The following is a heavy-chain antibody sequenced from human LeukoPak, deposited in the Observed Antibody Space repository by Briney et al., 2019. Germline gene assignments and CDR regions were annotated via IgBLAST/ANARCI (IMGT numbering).Heavy chain of an antibody. Sequence: GASVKVSCKASGGTFSSYAISWVRQAPGQGLEWMGWINPNSGGTNYAQKFQGRVTMTRDTSISTAYMELSRLRSDDTAVYYCARGPTRITMIVVVNAFDIWGQGTMVTVSS. CDR2: INPNSGGT. CDR3: ARGPTRITMIVVVNAFDI. D-gene: IGHD3-22*01. V-gene: IGHV1-2*02. J-gene: IGHJ3*02. CDR1: GGTFSSYA.